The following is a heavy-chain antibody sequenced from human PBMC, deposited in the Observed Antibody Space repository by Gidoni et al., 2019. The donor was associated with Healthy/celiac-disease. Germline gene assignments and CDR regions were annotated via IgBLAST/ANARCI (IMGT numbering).Heavy chain of an antibody. CDR3: ARGKYCSSTSCYTYYYYYMDV. CDR2: INHSGST. D-gene: IGHD2-2*02. J-gene: IGHJ6*03. V-gene: IGHV4-34*01. CDR1: GGSFSGYS. Sequence: QVQLQQWGAGLLKPSETLSLTCAVYGGSFSGYSWSWIRQPPGKGLEWIGEINHSGSTNYNPSLKSRVTISVDTSKNQFSLKLSSVTAADTAVYYCARGKYCSSTSCYTYYYYYMDVWGKGTTVTVSS.